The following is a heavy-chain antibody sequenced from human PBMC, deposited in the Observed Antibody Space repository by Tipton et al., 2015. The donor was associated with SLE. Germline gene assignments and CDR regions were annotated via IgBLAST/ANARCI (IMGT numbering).Heavy chain of an antibody. CDR2: INPSGDST. Sequence: QLVQSGAEVKKPGASVRVSCKASKNTFTNNYVHWVRQAPGQGLEWMGMINPSGDSTTSAQKFQGRVTLTRDTSTSTVYMDLSSLRSEDTAMYYCARKRGQWLLDAFDIWGQGTIVTVSS. D-gene: IGHD6-19*01. V-gene: IGHV1-46*01. CDR3: ARKRGQWLLDAFDI. CDR1: KNTFTNNY. J-gene: IGHJ3*02.